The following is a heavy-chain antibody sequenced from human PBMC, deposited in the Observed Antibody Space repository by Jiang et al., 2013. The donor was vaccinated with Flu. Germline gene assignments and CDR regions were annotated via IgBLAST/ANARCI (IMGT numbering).Heavy chain of an antibody. CDR1: GGTFSSYA. V-gene: IGHV1-69*04. J-gene: IGHJ3*02. CDR2: IIPILGIA. D-gene: IGHD3-3*01. Sequence: PGSSVKVSCKASGGTFSSYAISWVRQAPGQGLEWMGRIIPILGIANYAQKFQGRVTITADKSTSTAYMELSSLRSEDTAVYYCARPARSVHDAFDIWGQGTMVTVSS. CDR3: ARPARSVHDAFDI.